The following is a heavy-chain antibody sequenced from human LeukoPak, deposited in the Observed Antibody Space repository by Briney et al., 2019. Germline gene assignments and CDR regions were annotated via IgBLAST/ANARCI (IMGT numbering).Heavy chain of an antibody. Sequence: GGSLRLSCAASRFTFSSYAMSWVRQAPGKGLEWVANIKQDGSEKYNADSVKGRFTISRDNAKNSLYLQMNSLRAEDTALYYCAKPLGGYSFGFDYWGQGTLVTVSS. D-gene: IGHD5-18*01. CDR1: RFTFSSYA. V-gene: IGHV3-7*03. CDR2: IKQDGSEK. J-gene: IGHJ4*02. CDR3: AKPLGGYSFGFDY.